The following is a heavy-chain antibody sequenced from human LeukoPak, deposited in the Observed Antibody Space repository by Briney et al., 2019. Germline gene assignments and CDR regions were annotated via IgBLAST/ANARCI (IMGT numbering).Heavy chain of an antibody. V-gene: IGHV3-48*03. CDR1: GFTFSSYE. D-gene: IGHD4-17*01. CDR3: ARIMTTVTTLDY. Sequence: TGGSLRLSCAASGFTFSSYEMNWVRQAPGKGLEWVSYISSSGSTMYYADSVKGRFTISRDNAKNSLYLQMNSLRAEDTAAYYCARIMTTVTTLDYWGQGTLVTVSS. J-gene: IGHJ4*02. CDR2: ISSSGSTM.